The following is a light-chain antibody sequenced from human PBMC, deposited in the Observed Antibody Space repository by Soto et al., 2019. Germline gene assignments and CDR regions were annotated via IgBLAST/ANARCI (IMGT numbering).Light chain of an antibody. CDR3: NSFTSSTSLPYV. CDR1: INDIGGYNY. Sequence: QSALTQPGSVSGSPGQSITISCTGTINDIGGYNYVSWYQHHLGKAPKLLIFEVSSRPSGVSNRFSGSKSGNTASLTISALQAEDEADYFCNSFTSSTSLPYVFGTGTKLTVL. CDR2: EVS. V-gene: IGLV2-14*01. J-gene: IGLJ1*01.